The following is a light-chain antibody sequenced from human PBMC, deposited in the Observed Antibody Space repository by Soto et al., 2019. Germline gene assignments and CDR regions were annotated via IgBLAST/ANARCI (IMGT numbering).Light chain of an antibody. CDR3: HQCGNSWWT. V-gene: IGKV3-20*01. CDR1: QAVSSTY. CDR2: GAS. Sequence: EVVWTQSPNTLSLSPGESATLSCRASQAVSSTYLVWYQQKPGLAPRLLIYGASSRAPGISDRFSGSGSGTDFTLTISRLEPEDFAVYYCHQCGNSWWTFGEGTKV. J-gene: IGKJ1*01.